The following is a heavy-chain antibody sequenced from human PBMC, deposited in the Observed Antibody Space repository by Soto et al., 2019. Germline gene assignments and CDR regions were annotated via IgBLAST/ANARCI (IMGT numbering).Heavy chain of an antibody. CDR3: ATSKGGVSNGLTTY. CDR2: MNSDGSNT. Sequence: GGSLRLCCAAAGFTFINFGMHWIRQDPGKGLVWISRMNSDGSNTVYADAVKGRYTISRDNAKNTLYLQMNSLRVEDTAVYYYATSKGGVSNGLTTYWGQGTLVTVSS. V-gene: IGHV3-74*01. J-gene: IGHJ4*02. CDR1: GFTFINFG. D-gene: IGHD3-22*01.